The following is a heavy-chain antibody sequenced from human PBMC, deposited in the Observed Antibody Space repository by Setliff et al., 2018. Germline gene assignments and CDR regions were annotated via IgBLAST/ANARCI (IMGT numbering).Heavy chain of an antibody. CDR3: TVYNTGSSKDHY. J-gene: IGHJ4*02. CDR1: GDSISSTYH. V-gene: IGHV4-38-2*02. Sequence: PSETLSLTCNVSGDSISSTYHWGWIRQSPGKGLEWIGSIYHSGSTYYNPSLKSRVTISVDTSKNQFSLKLSSVTAADTALYYCTVYNTGSSKDHYWGQGTPVTVSS. D-gene: IGHD2-8*02. CDR2: IYHSGST.